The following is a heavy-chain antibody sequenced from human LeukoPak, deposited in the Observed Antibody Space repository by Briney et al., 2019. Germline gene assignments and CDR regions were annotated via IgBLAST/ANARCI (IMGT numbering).Heavy chain of an antibody. D-gene: IGHD3-3*01. Sequence: SETLSLTCTVSGGSISSYYWSWIRQPAGKGLEWIGRIYTSGTNNYNPSLKRRVTISVDTSKKQFSLKLSSVTAADTAGYYCARGGRTIFGVVHLDYWGRGTLVTVSS. CDR3: ARGGRTIFGVVHLDY. V-gene: IGHV4-4*07. CDR1: GGSISSYY. J-gene: IGHJ4*02. CDR2: IYTSGTN.